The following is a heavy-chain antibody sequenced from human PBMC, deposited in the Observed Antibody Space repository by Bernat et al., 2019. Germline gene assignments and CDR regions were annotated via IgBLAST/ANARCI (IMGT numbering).Heavy chain of an antibody. CDR2: IKSKTDGGTT. CDR1: GFTFSNAW. D-gene: IGHD6-6*01. V-gene: IGHV3-15*07. J-gene: IGHJ4*02. Sequence: EVQLVESGGGLVKPGGSLRLSCAASGFTFSNAWMNWVHQAPGKGLEWVGRIKSKTDGGTTDYAAPVKGRFTISRDDSKNTLYLQMNSLKTEDTAVYYCTTDPDFEYSSSSGDYWGQGTLVTVSS. CDR3: TTDPDFEYSSSSGDY.